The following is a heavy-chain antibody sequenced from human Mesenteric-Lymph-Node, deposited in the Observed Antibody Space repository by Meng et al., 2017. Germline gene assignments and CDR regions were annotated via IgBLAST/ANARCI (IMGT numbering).Heavy chain of an antibody. Sequence: QVQLVQSGAEVKKPGASVKVSCKASGYTFTSYGISWVRQAPGQGLEWMGWTGAYNGTKTYEQKLQGRVPMTKDTPTSKAYMELRSLRSDATAVYYCAREDTAMVKYYWGQEPWSPSPQ. V-gene: IGHV1-18*01. J-gene: IGHJ4*01. CDR3: AREDTAMVKYY. D-gene: IGHD5-18*01. CDR2: TGAYNGTK. CDR1: GYTFTSYG.